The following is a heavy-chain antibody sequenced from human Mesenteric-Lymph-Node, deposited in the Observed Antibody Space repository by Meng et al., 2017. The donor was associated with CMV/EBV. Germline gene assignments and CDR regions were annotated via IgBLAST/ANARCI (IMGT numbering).Heavy chain of an antibody. D-gene: IGHD3-9*01. Sequence: HVPIPQWGRGLLKPSEPLSVTFAVYGGSFSGYYWNWIRQSSEKGLEWIGEINHSGSTTYNPSFTSRIIISVDTSTNQISLNMSSVTAADTAVYYCARGSSYDILTGYFDYWGQGALVTVSS. V-gene: IGHV4-34*01. J-gene: IGHJ4*02. CDR3: ARGSSYDILTGYFDY. CDR1: GGSFSGYY. CDR2: INHSGST.